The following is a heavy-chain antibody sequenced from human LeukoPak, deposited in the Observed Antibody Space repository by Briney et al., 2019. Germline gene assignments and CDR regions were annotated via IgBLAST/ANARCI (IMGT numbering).Heavy chain of an antibody. CDR1: GYSFTSYW. J-gene: IGHJ6*02. V-gene: IGHV5-51*01. CDR3: ASSLQLSRPPYYYYYGMDV. D-gene: IGHD6-13*01. CDR2: IYLGDSDT. Sequence: GESLKISCKGSGYSFTSYWIGWVRQMPGKGLEWMGIIYLGDSDTRYSPSFQGQVTISADKSISTAYLQWSSLKASDTAMYYCASSLQLSRPPYYYYYGMDVWGQGTTVTVSS.